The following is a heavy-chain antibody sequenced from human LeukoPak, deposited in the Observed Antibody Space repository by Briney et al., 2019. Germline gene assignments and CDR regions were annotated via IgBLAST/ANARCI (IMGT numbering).Heavy chain of an antibody. D-gene: IGHD2-2*01. CDR2: IYYSGST. CDR3: ARDHLVAVPAAYYYYGMDV. CDR1: GGSISSYY. Sequence: SETLSLTCTASGGSISSYYWSWIRQPPGKGLEWIGYIYYSGSTNYNPSLKSRVTISVDTSKNQFSLKLSSVTAADTAVYYCARDHLVAVPAAYYYYGMDVWGQGTTVTVSS. J-gene: IGHJ6*02. V-gene: IGHV4-59*01.